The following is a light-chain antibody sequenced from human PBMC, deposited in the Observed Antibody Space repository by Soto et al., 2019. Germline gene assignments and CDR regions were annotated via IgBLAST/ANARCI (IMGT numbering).Light chain of an antibody. V-gene: IGKV1-39*01. CDR3: QQSSSTPT. CDR1: QSISNY. Sequence: DIQMTQSPSSLSASVGDRVTITCRASQSISNYLNWYQQKPGKAPKLLIYAASSLQIGVPSRFSGSGSGTDFTLTISSLQPEDFATYYCQQSSSTPTFGGGTKVEIK. CDR2: AAS. J-gene: IGKJ4*01.